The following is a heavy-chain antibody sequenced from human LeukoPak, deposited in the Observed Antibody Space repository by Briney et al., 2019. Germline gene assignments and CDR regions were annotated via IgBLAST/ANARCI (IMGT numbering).Heavy chain of an antibody. D-gene: IGHD3-9*01. CDR3: ARGLTTRYYDILTGYYHPFDY. V-gene: IGHV4-34*01. J-gene: IGHJ4*02. CDR1: GGSFSGYY. CDR2: INHSGST. Sequence: SETLSLTCAVYGGSFSGYYWSWIRQPPGKGLEWIGEINHSGSTTYNPSLKSRVTISVDTSKNQFSLKLSSVTAADTAVYYCARGLTTRYYDILTGYYHPFDYWGQGTLVTVSS.